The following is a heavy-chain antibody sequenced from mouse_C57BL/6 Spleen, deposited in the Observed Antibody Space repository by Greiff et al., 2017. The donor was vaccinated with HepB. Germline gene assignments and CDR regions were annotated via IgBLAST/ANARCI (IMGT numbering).Heavy chain of an antibody. CDR1: GYTFTSYW. Sequence: VQLQQSGAELVKPGASVKMSCKASGYTFTSYWITWVKQRPGQGLEWIGDIYPGSGSTNFNEKFKSKATLTVDTSSSTAYMQLSSLTSEESAVYYCASTVVATGGYFDVWGTGTTVTVSS. V-gene: IGHV1-55*01. CDR2: IYPGSGST. D-gene: IGHD1-1*01. CDR3: ASTVVATGGYFDV. J-gene: IGHJ1*03.